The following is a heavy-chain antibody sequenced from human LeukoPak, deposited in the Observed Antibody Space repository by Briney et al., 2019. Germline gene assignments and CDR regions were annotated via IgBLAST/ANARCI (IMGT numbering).Heavy chain of an antibody. CDR2: FESEDGET. CDR3: ATMGLEWELTELFYYNWFDA. CDR1: GCALTELS. Sequence: ASVKVSCKVPGCALTELSMHWVRQAPGKGVEWMGGFESEDGETIYAQKFQGRVTVTEDTSTDTAYMELSSLRSEDTAVYYCATMGLEWELTELFYYNWFDAWGQGTLVTVSS. J-gene: IGHJ5*02. D-gene: IGHD1-26*01. V-gene: IGHV1-24*01.